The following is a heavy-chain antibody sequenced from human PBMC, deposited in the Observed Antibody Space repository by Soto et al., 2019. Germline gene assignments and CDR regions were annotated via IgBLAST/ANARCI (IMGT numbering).Heavy chain of an antibody. CDR1: GFTFSSYA. V-gene: IGHV3-23*01. CDR2: ISDSGGTP. CDR3: AKTYDFWSGYVNWFDP. Sequence: GGSLRLSCAASGFTFSSYAMGWVRQAPGKGLGWISAISDSGGTPSSPDTVNGRFTITKNNSKNTLYLQMTSLTAEDTAVYYCAKTYDFWSGYVNWFDPWGQGTLVTVSS. D-gene: IGHD3-3*01. J-gene: IGHJ5*02.